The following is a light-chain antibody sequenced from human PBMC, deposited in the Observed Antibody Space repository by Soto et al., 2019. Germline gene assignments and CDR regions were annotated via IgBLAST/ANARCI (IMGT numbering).Light chain of an antibody. V-gene: IGKV3-11*01. CDR1: QTVNKF. CDR3: QQRSGRLT. Sequence: ESVLTQSPATLSLSPGERATLSCRATQTVNKFLAWYQQKPGQVPRLLIYNAVTRAAGIPDRFSGSVSGTDFTLTISSLEPEDFAVYYCQQRSGRLTFGGGTRVDLK. CDR2: NAV. J-gene: IGKJ4*01.